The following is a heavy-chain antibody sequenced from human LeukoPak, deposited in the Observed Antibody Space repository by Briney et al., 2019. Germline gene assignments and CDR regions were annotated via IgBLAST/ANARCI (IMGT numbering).Heavy chain of an antibody. CDR2: ISNSGSSN. Sequence: AGSLRLSCVASGFTFSDYYMNWIRQAPGKGLEWVLVISNSGSSNYYADSVKGRFTISTSNSKISVCPLRKSLTAEDTAVYYCAREVYAFDIWGQGTMVTVSS. CDR3: AREVYAFDI. CDR1: GFTFSDYY. J-gene: IGHJ3*02. D-gene: IGHD2-8*01. V-gene: IGHV3-11*04.